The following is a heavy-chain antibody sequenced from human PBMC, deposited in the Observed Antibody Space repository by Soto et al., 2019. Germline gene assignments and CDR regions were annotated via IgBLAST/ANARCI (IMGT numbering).Heavy chain of an antibody. D-gene: IGHD3-9*01. Sequence: SGPTLVKPTQTLTLTCTFSGFSLSTSGVGVGWIRQPPGKALEWLALIYWDDDKRYSPSLKSRLTITKDTSKTQVVLKMTNMDLMDTATYYCAHSKTYYDILTGYYTFTGFDYWGQGTLVTVSS. CDR3: AHSKTYYDILTGYYTFTGFDY. V-gene: IGHV2-5*02. CDR2: IYWDDDK. J-gene: IGHJ4*02. CDR1: GFSLSTSGVG.